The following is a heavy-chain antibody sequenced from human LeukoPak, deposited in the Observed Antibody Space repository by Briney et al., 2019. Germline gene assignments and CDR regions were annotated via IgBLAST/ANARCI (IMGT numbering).Heavy chain of an antibody. D-gene: IGHD3-16*01. CDR1: GYSFTSYW. Sequence: GGSLRLSCKGSGYSFTSYWIGWVRQMPGKGLEWMGIIYPGDSDTRYSPSFQGQVTISADRSISTAYLQWSSLKAPDTAMYYCAEKGGGYGGSPADKWVDPWGQGTLVTVSS. CDR3: AEKGGGYGGSPADKWVDP. J-gene: IGHJ5*02. V-gene: IGHV5-51*01. CDR2: IYPGDSDT.